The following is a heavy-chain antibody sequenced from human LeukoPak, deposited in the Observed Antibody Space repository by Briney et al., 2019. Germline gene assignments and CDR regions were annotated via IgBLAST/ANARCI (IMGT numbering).Heavy chain of an antibody. CDR2: VYYSGST. D-gene: IGHD6-13*01. CDR1: GGSFSGYY. Sequence: SVTLSLTCAVYGGSFSGYYWSWIRQPPGGGLEWIGYVYYSGSTNYNPSLKSRVTISVDTSKNQFSLKLTSVTAADTAVYYCARDRIAAAGNYYYYGMDVWGQGTTVTV. J-gene: IGHJ6*02. CDR3: ARDRIAAAGNYYYYGMDV. V-gene: IGHV4-59*01.